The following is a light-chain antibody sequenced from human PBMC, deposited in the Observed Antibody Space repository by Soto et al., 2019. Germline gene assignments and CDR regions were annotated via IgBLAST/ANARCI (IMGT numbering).Light chain of an antibody. V-gene: IGKV4-1*01. CDR2: WAS. CDR1: QSVLYSSNNKNY. Sequence: DTVMTQSPDSLAVSLGERATINCKSSQSVLYSSNNKNYLAWYQQKPGQPPKLLIYWASTRESGVPDRFSGSGSGTEFTLTISSLQAEDVAVYYCQQYYSTPYTFGQGTKLQIK. J-gene: IGKJ2*01. CDR3: QQYYSTPYT.